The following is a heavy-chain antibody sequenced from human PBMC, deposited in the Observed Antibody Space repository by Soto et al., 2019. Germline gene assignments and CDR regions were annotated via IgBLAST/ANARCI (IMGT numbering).Heavy chain of an antibody. D-gene: IGHD1-1*01. CDR2: IYYNGTS. Sequence: VQLQESGPGLVKPSETLSLTCSVSGGSVSSGGYYWSWIRQPPGKGLEWIGFIYYNGTSYFNPSLKSRVSMSVDTSKHQFSLQLGSVTAADTAIYYCARWRHDDNDQKWLDPWGRGTLVVVSS. J-gene: IGHJ5*02. CDR1: GGSVSSGGYY. V-gene: IGHV4-61*08. CDR3: ARWRHDDNDQKWLDP.